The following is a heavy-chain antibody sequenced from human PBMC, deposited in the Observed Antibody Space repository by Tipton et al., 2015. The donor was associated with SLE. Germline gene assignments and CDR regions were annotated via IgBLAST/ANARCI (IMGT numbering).Heavy chain of an antibody. V-gene: IGHV3-23*01. D-gene: IGHD6-13*01. CDR2: ISGSGGST. Sequence: GSLRLSCAASGFTFSSYAMSWVRQAPGKGLEWVSAISGSGGSTYYADSVKGRFTISRDNAKNSLYLQMNSLRAEDMALYYCATLPAAAAWGQGTLVTVSS. J-gene: IGHJ5*02. CDR3: ATLPAAAA. CDR1: GFTFSSYA.